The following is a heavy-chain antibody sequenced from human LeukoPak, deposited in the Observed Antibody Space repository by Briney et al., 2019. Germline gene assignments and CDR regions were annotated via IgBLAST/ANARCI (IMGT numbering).Heavy chain of an antibody. CDR1: GFTLSSYA. Sequence: GGSLRLSCVASGFTLSSYAMSWVRQAPGKGLEWVSSISGSSSSTYSADAVKGGFTIYRDNSKNTLYLQMNSLRAADTAAYYCAKGEGIQLLFDYWGQGTLVTVSS. CDR3: AKGEGIQLLFDY. CDR2: ISGSSSST. J-gene: IGHJ4*02. V-gene: IGHV3-23*01. D-gene: IGHD5-18*01.